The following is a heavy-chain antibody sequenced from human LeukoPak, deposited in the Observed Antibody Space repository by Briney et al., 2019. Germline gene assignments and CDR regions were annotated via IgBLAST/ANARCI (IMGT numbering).Heavy chain of an antibody. Sequence: ASVKVSCKASGYTFTSYGICWVRQAPGQGLGMGWISGYNGKTKYAQKFQGRVTMTTDTSTNTAYMELRSLSSDDTAVYYCARSGGPGYSSGWYGELDYWGQGTLVTVSS. CDR1: GYTFTSYG. D-gene: IGHD6-19*01. CDR3: ARSGGPGYSSGWYGELDY. V-gene: IGHV1-18*01. CDR2: ISGYNGKT. J-gene: IGHJ4*02.